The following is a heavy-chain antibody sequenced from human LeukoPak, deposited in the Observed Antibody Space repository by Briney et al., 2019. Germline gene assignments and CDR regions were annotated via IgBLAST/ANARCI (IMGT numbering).Heavy chain of an antibody. CDR2: IYYSGST. CDR3: ARGGDYYGSGTYYAFDP. J-gene: IGHJ5*02. V-gene: IGHV4-59*01. Sequence: SETLSLTCTVFGGSISTYYWSWIRQPPGKGLEWIGYIYYSGSTNYNPSLKSRVSISVDTSKNQFSLRLSSVTAADTVVYYCARGGDYYGSGTYYAFDPWGQGTLVTVSS. CDR1: GGSISTYY. D-gene: IGHD3-10*01.